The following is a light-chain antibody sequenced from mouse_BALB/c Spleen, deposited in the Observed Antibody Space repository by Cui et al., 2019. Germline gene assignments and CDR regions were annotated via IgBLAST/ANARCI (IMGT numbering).Light chain of an antibody. V-gene: IGKV4-68*01. CDR2: LTS. J-gene: IGKJ5*01. Sequence: QIVLTQSLALMSASSGDKVTMTCSASTSVSYMYWYQQKPRSSPKPWIYLTSNLASGVPARFSGSGSGTSYSLTISSMEAEDAATYYCQQWSSNPLTFGAGTKLELK. CDR3: QQWSSNPLT. CDR1: TSVSY.